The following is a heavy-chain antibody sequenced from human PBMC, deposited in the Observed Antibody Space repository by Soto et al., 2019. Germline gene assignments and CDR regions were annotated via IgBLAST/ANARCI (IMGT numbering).Heavy chain of an antibody. J-gene: IGHJ5*02. CDR3: AKVSTTHTFGPLDP. D-gene: IGHD1-1*01. V-gene: IGHV3-9*01. CDR1: GFTFDDYG. Sequence: GGSLRLSCAASGFTFDDYGMRWVRQAPGKGLEWVSGISWNSGSIGYADSVKGRFIISRDNAKNSVYLQMNNLRPEDTAFYFCAKVSTTHTFGPLDPWGQGTLVTVSS. CDR2: ISWNSGSI.